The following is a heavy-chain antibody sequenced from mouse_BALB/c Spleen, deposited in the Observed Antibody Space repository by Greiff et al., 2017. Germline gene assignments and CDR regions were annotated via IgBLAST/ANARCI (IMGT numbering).Heavy chain of an antibody. CDR3: ARWGYYGSFDY. V-gene: IGHV3-2*02. J-gene: IGHJ2*01. Sequence: VQLKESGPGLVKPSQSLSLTCTVTGYSITSDYAWNWIRQFPGNKLEWMGYISYSGSTSYNPSLKSRISITRDTSKNQFFLQLNSVTTEDTATYYCARWGYYGSFDYWGQGTTLTVSS. D-gene: IGHD1-1*01. CDR2: ISYSGST. CDR1: GYSITSDYA.